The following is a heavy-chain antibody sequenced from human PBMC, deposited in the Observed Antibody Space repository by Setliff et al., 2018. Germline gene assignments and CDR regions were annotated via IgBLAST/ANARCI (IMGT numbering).Heavy chain of an antibody. D-gene: IGHD4-17*01. V-gene: IGHV3-7*01. CDR2: IKKDGSIK. CDR3: SRDLQGSGDYVVDY. Sequence: GGSLRLSCAASGFTFSSDPMNWVRQAPGKGLEWLSNIKKDGSIKYYLDSVRGRFTISRDNAENSLTLQMNSLRVEDTAVYYCSRDLQGSGDYVVDYWGQGTLVTVSS. J-gene: IGHJ4*02. CDR1: GFTFSSDP.